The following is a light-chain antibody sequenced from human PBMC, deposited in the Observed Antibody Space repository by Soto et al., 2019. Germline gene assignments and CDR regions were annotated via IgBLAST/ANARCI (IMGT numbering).Light chain of an antibody. CDR3: QTWGTGIVV. Sequence: QLVLTQSPSASASLGASVKLTCTLSSGHRSYAIAWHQQQPEKGPRYLMKLNSDGSHSKGDGIPDRFSGSSSGAERYLTISSLQSEDEADYYCQTWGTGIVVFGGGTKVTVL. CDR2: LNSDGSH. CDR1: SGHRSYA. V-gene: IGLV4-69*01. J-gene: IGLJ2*01.